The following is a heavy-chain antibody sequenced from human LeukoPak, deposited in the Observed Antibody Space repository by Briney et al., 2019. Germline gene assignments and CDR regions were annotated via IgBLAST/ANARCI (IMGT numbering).Heavy chain of an antibody. Sequence: ASVKVSCKASGYTFTGYYMHWVRQAPGQGLEWMGWINPNTGGTNYAQRFQGRVTMTRDTSINTAYMELSRLRSDDTAVYHCAREPRDSSGWDYWGQGAPVTVSS. CDR2: INPNTGGT. V-gene: IGHV1-2*02. CDR1: GYTFTGYY. D-gene: IGHD6-19*01. CDR3: AREPRDSSGWDY. J-gene: IGHJ4*02.